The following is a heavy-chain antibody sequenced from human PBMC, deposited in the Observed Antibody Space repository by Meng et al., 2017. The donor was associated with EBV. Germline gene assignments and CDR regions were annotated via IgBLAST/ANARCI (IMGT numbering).Heavy chain of an antibody. J-gene: IGHJ4*02. D-gene: IGHD6-13*01. CDR3: ARGYRGSSWYLGY. CDR1: GGTFSSYA. Sequence: VQLGQCGVKLKKPGSSVKASCKASGGTFSSYAISWVPQAPGQGLEWMGGIIPIFGTANYAQKFQGRVTITADESTSTAYVELSSLRSEDTAVYYCARGYRGSSWYLGYWGQGTLVTVSS. CDR2: IIPIFGTA. V-gene: IGHV1-69*01.